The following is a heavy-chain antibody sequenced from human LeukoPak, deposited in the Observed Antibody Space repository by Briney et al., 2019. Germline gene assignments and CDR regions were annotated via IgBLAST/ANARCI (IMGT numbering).Heavy chain of an antibody. V-gene: IGHV3-7*01. Sequence: GGSLRLSCAASGITFSSYAMSWVRQAPGKGLEWVANIKQDGSDKYYVDSVKGRFTISRDNAKNSLYLQMNSLRAEDTAVYYCARKGLPDYWGQGTLVTVSS. CDR1: GITFSSYA. CDR3: ARKGLPDY. CDR2: IKQDGSDK. J-gene: IGHJ4*02.